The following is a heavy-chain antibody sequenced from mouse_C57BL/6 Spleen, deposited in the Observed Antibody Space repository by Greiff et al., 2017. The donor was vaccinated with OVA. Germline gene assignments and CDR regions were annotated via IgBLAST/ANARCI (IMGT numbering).Heavy chain of an antibody. CDR3: ARGDYYDGPFAY. V-gene: IGHV5-9*01. J-gene: IGHJ3*01. CDR1: GFTFSSYT. Sequence: DVMLVESGGGLVKPGGSLKLSCAASGFTFSSYTMSWVRQTPEKRLEWVATISGGGGNTYYPDSVKGRFTISRDNAKNTLYLQMSSLRSEDTALYYCARGDYYDGPFAYWGQGTLVTVSA. D-gene: IGHD1-1*01. CDR2: ISGGGGNT.